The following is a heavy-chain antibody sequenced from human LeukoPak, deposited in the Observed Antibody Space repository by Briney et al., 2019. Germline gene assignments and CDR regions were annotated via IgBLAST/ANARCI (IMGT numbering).Heavy chain of an antibody. CDR1: GFTIIGYA. D-gene: IGHD5-18*01. Sequence: GGSLRLSCAASGFTIIGYAMYWVCQAPGKGLEFVASISHDATERYRESVKGRFTISRDTSKNTVYLQMNTLRAEDSALYYCTRTGLGYRLGNGLDAWGQGTQVTVSS. CDR2: ISHDATE. J-gene: IGHJ5*02. V-gene: IGHV3-30*04. CDR3: TRTGLGYRLGNGLDA.